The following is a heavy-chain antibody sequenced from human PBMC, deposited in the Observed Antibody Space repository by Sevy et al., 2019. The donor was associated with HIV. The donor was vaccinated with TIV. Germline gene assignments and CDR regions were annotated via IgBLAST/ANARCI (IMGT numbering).Heavy chain of an antibody. CDR3: TRGVRGRSTGSSGWHDFFDY. CDR2: ISTDGNIK. D-gene: IGHD6-19*01. Sequence: GGSLRLSCVASGFSFSTAAMDWVRQAPGEGLEWVAVISTDGNIKYYSDSVKGRFTISRDNSRNTMSLQMNSLRLDDTAVYYCTRGVRGRSTGSSGWHDFFDYWGQGTLVTVSS. CDR1: GFSFSTAA. V-gene: IGHV3-30-3*01. J-gene: IGHJ4*02.